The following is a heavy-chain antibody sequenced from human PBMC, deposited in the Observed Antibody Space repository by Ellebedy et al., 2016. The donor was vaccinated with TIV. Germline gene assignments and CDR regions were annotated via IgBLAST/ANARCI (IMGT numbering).Heavy chain of an antibody. D-gene: IGHD2-8*01. Sequence: PGGSLRLSCVASGLTFDKAWLTWVRQAPGKGPECVANIKQDGSEKYYVDSVKGRFTSSRDNAKNSLYLQMNSLRAEDTAVYFCARSRGVSYWGQGTLVTVSS. J-gene: IGHJ4*02. CDR1: GLTFDKAW. CDR3: ARSRGVSY. CDR2: IKQDGSEK. V-gene: IGHV3-7*03.